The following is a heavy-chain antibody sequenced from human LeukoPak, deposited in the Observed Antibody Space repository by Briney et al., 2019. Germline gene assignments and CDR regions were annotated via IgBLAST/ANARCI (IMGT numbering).Heavy chain of an antibody. J-gene: IGHJ6*03. CDR1: GGSFSGYY. D-gene: IGHD5-18*01. V-gene: IGHV4-34*01. CDR2: INHSGST. CDR3: ARGDTAMYSYYYMDV. Sequence: SETLSLTCAVYGGSFSGYYWSWIRQPPGKGLEWIGEINHSGSTNYNPSLKSRVTISVDTSKNQFSLKLSSVTAADTAAYYCARGDTAMYSYYYMDVWGKGTTVTVSS.